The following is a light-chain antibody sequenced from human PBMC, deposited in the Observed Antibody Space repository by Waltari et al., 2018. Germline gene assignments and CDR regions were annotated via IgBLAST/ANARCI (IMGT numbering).Light chain of an antibody. CDR1: QSLFYSSVNKRY. Sequence: DIVLTQSPDSLAVSLGEWATINCKSSQSLFYSSVNKRYLSWYQQKPGQPPKLLIYWASTRESGVPDRFSGSGSGTDFTLTISSLQAEDVAVYYCQQYFTTPWTFGQGTKVEIK. V-gene: IGKV4-1*01. CDR2: WAS. J-gene: IGKJ1*01. CDR3: QQYFTTPWT.